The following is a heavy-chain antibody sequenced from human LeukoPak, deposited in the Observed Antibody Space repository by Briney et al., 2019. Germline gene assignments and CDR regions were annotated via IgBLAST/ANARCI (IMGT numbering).Heavy chain of an antibody. CDR1: GFTFSSYS. V-gene: IGHV3-21*01. D-gene: IGHD3-10*01. CDR2: ISSSSSYI. Sequence: PGGCLRLSCAASGFTFSSYSMNWVRQAPGKGLEWVSSISSSSSYIYYEDSVKGRFTISRDNAKNSLYLQMNSLRAEDTAVYYCAREGGSGGHRLWYFDYWGQGTLVPVS. CDR3: AREGGSGGHRLWYFDY. J-gene: IGHJ4*02.